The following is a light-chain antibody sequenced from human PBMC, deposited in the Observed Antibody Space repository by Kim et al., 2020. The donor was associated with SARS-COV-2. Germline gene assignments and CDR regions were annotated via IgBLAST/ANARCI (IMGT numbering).Light chain of an antibody. CDR3: QQYNIWPRT. CDR2: AAS. V-gene: IGKV3-15*01. CDR1: ESVSSD. Sequence: SVSPGERATLSCRASESVSSDLAWYQQKPGQAPRLLIYAASTRATGIPARFGGSGSGTEFTLTISSLQSEDFAIYYCQQYNIWPRTFGQGTKVEI. J-gene: IGKJ1*01.